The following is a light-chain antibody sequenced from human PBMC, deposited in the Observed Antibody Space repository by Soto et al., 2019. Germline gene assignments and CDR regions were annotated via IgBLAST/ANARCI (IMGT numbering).Light chain of an antibody. V-gene: IGLV2-8*01. Sequence: QSALTQPPSASGSPGQSVTISCTGTSSDVGGYNYVSWYQQHPGKAPKLMIYEVSKRPSGVPDRFSGSKSGYTASLTVSGLQAEDEADYYCSSYAGSNNPHVVFGGGTKLTVL. J-gene: IGLJ2*01. CDR2: EVS. CDR1: SSDVGGYNY. CDR3: SSYAGSNNPHVV.